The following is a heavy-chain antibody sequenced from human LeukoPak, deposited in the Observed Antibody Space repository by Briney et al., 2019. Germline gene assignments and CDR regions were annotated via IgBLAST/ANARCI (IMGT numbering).Heavy chain of an antibody. Sequence: PSETLTLTCTVSGSSMTNYHWTWIRQSPGKGPEYIGYIYNIETTNYNPSLKSRATVSVDMSKNQFSLRLNSVTAADTAVYYCARGSDGYRFDPWGQGILVTVSS. CDR2: IYNIETT. V-gene: IGHV4-59*01. J-gene: IGHJ5*02. CDR1: GSSMTNYH. D-gene: IGHD5-18*01. CDR3: ARGSDGYRFDP.